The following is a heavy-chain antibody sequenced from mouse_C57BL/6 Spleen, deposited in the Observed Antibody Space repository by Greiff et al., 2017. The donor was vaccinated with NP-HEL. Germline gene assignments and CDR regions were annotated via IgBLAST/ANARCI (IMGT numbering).Heavy chain of an antibody. Sequence: VQVVESGAELARPGASVKLSCKASGYTFTSYGISWVKQRTGQGLEWIGEIYPRSGNTYYNEKFKGKATLTADKSSSTAYMELRSLTSEDSAVYFCARGGIYYDYDEGGFDYWGQGTTLTVSS. V-gene: IGHV1-81*01. D-gene: IGHD2-4*01. CDR1: GYTFTSYG. J-gene: IGHJ2*01. CDR3: ARGGIYYDYDEGGFDY. CDR2: IYPRSGNT.